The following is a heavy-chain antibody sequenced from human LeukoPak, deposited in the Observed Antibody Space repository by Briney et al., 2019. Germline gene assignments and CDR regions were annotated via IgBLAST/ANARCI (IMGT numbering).Heavy chain of an antibody. Sequence: PGRSLRLSCAASGFTFSSYGMHWVRQAPGKGLEWVANMKQDGSEKYYVDSVKGRFTISRDNAKNSLYLQMNSLRAEDTAVYYCARSGATYEGGWFDPWGQGTLVTVSS. CDR3: ARSGATYEGGWFDP. CDR1: GFTFSSYG. J-gene: IGHJ5*02. V-gene: IGHV3-7*01. CDR2: MKQDGSEK. D-gene: IGHD1-26*01.